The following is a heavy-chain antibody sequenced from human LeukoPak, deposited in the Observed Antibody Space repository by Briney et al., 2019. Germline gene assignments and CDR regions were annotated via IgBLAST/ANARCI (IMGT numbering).Heavy chain of an antibody. J-gene: IGHJ6*02. V-gene: IGHV3-48*03. D-gene: IGHD3-3*01. CDR3: GGEDFWGGSYGMDV. CDR2: ISSSGSTI. CDR1: GFTFSSYE. Sequence: GSLRLSFAASGFTFSSYEMNWVRQAPGKGLEWVSYISSSGSTIYYADSVKGRFTISRDNARNSLYLQMNSLRAEDTAVYYCGGEDFWGGSYGMDVWGQGTTVTVSS.